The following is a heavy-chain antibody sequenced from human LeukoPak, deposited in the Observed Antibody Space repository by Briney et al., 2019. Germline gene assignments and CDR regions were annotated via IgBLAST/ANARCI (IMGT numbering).Heavy chain of an antibody. CDR3: AKVLRVVAVAGTFEAFDY. Sequence: GRSRRFSCAALGFTFSNYAMSWVRKGPGKGLNGVSGISGSGGSTYYADSVKGRLTISRDSCENTLYLQMNSLRVEDTAIYYCAKVLRVVAVAGTFEAFDYWGQGTLVTVSS. J-gene: IGHJ4*02. CDR1: GFTFSNYA. CDR2: ISGSGGST. V-gene: IGHV3-23*01. D-gene: IGHD6-19*01.